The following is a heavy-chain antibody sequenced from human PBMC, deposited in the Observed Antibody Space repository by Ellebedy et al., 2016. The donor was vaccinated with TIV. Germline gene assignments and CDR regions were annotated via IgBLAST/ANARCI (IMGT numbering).Heavy chain of an antibody. CDR3: ARVGDIVVVPAASPGDAFDI. D-gene: IGHD2-2*01. J-gene: IGHJ3*02. V-gene: IGHV1-46*01. Sequence: ASVKVSCKASGYTFTSYYMHWVRQAPGQGLEWMGIINPSGGSTSYAQKFQGRVTMTRGTSISTAYMELSRLRSDDTDVYYCARVGDIVVVPAASPGDAFDIWGQGTMVTVSS. CDR2: INPSGGST. CDR1: GYTFTSYY.